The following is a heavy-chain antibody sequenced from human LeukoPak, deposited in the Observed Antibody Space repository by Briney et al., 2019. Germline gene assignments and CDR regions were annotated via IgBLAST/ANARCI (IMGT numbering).Heavy chain of an antibody. CDR1: GYTFTSYY. D-gene: IGHD3-3*01. J-gene: IGHJ4*02. CDR3: ARDKNPEWLTVVGYYFDY. CDR2: INPNGGST. Sequence: ASVKVSCKASGYTFTSYYMHWVRQAPGQGLEWLAIINPNGGSTSYAQKFQGRVTMTRDTSTSTAYMELSGLRSEDTAVYYCARDKNPEWLTVVGYYFDYWGQGTLVTVSS. V-gene: IGHV1-46*01.